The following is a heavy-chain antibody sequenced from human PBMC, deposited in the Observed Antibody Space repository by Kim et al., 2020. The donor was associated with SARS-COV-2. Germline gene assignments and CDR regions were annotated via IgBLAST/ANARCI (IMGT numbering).Heavy chain of an antibody. J-gene: IGHJ5*01. CDR3: ARDRIVTAGTSNWFDP. V-gene: IGHV3-33*01. CDR2: IWHDGGNK. D-gene: IGHD6-13*01. Sequence: GGSLRLSCETSGFIFRDYGMHWVRQAPGKGLEWVAVIWHDGGNKYYGDSVKGRFTITRDYSKKTVYLQMNSLRVEDTAIYYGARDRIVTAGTSNWFDPWGQGVLVTVSS. CDR1: GFIFRDYG.